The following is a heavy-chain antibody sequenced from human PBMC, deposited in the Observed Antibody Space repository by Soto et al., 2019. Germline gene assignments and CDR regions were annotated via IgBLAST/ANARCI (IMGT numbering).Heavy chain of an antibody. CDR1: GFTFSSYA. CDR3: AKGVETLAARGESGDAFDI. CDR2: ISGSGGST. Sequence: GGSLRLSCAASGFTFSSYAISWVRQAPGKGLEWVSAISGSGGSTYYADSVKGRFTISRDNSKNTLYLQMNSLRAEDTAVYYCAKGVETLAARGESGDAFDIWGQGTMVTVSS. D-gene: IGHD6-6*01. J-gene: IGHJ3*02. V-gene: IGHV3-23*01.